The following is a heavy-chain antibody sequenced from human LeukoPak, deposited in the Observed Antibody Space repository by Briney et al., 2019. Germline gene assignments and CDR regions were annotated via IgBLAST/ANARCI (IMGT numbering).Heavy chain of an antibody. CDR1: GFTVSDHY. CDR2: TRNKANGLTT. CDR3: ATYYDILTGYYGAFDL. Sequence: GGSLRLSCAASGFTVSDHYIDWARQAPGKGLEWVGRTRNKANGLTTEYAASVKGRFTISRDGSKNSVYLQMNSLKTEDTAVYYCATYYDILTGYYGAFDLWGQGTLVTVSS. D-gene: IGHD3-9*01. J-gene: IGHJ3*01. V-gene: IGHV3-72*01.